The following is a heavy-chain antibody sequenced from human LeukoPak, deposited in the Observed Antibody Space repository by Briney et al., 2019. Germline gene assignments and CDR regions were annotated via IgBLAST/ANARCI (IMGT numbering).Heavy chain of an antibody. CDR3: AKDASNYFWYFDL. V-gene: IGHV3-30*18. D-gene: IGHD1-1*01. CDR2: ISYDGSNK. Sequence: GGSLRLSCAASGFTFSSYGMHWVRQAPGKGLEWVAVISYDGSNKYYADSVKGRFTISRDNSKNTLYLQMNSLRPEDTAVYYCAKDASNYFWYFDLWGRGTLVTVSS. J-gene: IGHJ2*01. CDR1: GFTFSSYG.